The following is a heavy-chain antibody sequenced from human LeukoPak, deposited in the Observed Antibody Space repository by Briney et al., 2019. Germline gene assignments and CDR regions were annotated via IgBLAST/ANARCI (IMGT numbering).Heavy chain of an antibody. CDR1: GYTFTSYA. D-gene: IGHD5-18*01. CDR3: AREGVDTAMAFDY. V-gene: IGHV1-3*03. J-gene: IGHJ4*02. Sequence: ASVKVSCKASGYTFTSYAMHWVRQAPGQRLEWMGWINAGTGNTKYSQEFQGRVTITRDTSASTAYMELSSLRSEDMAVYYCAREGVDTAMAFDYWGQGTLVTVSS. CDR2: INAGTGNT.